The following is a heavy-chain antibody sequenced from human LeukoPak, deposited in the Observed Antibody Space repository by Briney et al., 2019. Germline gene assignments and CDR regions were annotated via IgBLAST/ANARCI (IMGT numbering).Heavy chain of an antibody. Sequence: PGGSLRLSCAASGFTFSNAWMSWVRQAPGKGLEWAGRIKSKTDGGTTDYAAPVKGRFTISRDDSKNTLYLQMYSLKTEDTAVYYCTTGGVGAQFLFKWGQGTLVTVSS. CDR1: GFTFSNAW. CDR3: TTGGVGAQFLFK. CDR2: IKSKTDGGTT. D-gene: IGHD1-26*01. J-gene: IGHJ4*02. V-gene: IGHV3-15*01.